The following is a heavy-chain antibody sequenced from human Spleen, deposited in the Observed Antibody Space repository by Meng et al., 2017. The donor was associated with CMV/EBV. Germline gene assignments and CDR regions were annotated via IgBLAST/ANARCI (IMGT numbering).Heavy chain of an antibody. J-gene: IGHJ4*02. D-gene: IGHD3-9*01. V-gene: IGHV3-11*04. Sequence: GESLKISCAASGFTFSDYYMSWIRQAPGKGLEWVSYISSSGSTIYYADSVKGRFTISRDNAKNSLYLQMSSLRVEDTAVYYCARSAPYTGYPIDSWGLGSLVTVSS. CDR3: ARSAPYTGYPIDS. CDR2: ISSSGSTI. CDR1: GFTFSDYY.